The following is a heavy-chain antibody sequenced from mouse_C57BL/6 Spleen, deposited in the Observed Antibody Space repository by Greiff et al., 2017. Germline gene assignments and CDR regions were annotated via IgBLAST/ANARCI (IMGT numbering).Heavy chain of an antibody. CDR3: ARDRDYGNRAWFAY. CDR2: ISDGGSYT. J-gene: IGHJ3*01. D-gene: IGHD2-1*01. CDR1: GFTFSSYA. Sequence: EVQLQESGGGLVKPGGSLKLSCAASGFTFSSYAMSWVRQTPEKRLEWVATISDGGSYTYYPDNVKGRFTISRDNAKNNLYLQMSHLKSEDTAMYYCARDRDYGNRAWFAYWGQGTLVTVSA. V-gene: IGHV5-4*01.